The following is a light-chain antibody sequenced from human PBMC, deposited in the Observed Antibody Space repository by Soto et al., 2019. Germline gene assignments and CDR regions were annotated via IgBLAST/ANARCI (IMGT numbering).Light chain of an antibody. CDR1: NSDVGGYTY. Sequence: QSALTQPASVSGSPGQSITISCTGTNSDVGGYTYVSWYQQHPCKAPKLMIYDVSNRPSGVSNRFSGSKSGNTASLTISGLQADDEADYYCSSYTSSSTPYVFGTGTKLTVL. J-gene: IGLJ1*01. CDR2: DVS. CDR3: SSYTSSSTPYV. V-gene: IGLV2-14*03.